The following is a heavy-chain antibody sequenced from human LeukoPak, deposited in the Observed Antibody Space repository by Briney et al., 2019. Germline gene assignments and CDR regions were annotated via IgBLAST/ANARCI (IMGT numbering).Heavy chain of an antibody. CDR1: GFTFSSYG. Sequence: GGSLRLSCAASGFTFSSYGMHWVRQAPGKGLEWVAVIWYDGSNKYYADSVKGRFTISRDNSKNTLYLQMNSLRAEDTAVYYCARGVKRWLQLPYDAFDIWGQGTLVTVSS. D-gene: IGHD5-24*01. CDR2: IWYDGSNK. CDR3: ARGVKRWLQLPYDAFDI. J-gene: IGHJ3*02. V-gene: IGHV3-33*01.